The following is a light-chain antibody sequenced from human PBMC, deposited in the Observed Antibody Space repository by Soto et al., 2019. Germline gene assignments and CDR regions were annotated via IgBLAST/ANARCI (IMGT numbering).Light chain of an antibody. J-gene: IGKJ1*01. CDR3: QQYDSYRT. V-gene: IGKV1-5*01. Sequence: DIQMTQSPSTLSASVGDRVTINCRASQNVSTWLAWYQHKPRKAPKILLFDVSNLESGVPSRFSGSGSGTEFTLTISSLQSDDFATYYCQQYDSYRTFGQGTKVDI. CDR1: QNVSTW. CDR2: DVS.